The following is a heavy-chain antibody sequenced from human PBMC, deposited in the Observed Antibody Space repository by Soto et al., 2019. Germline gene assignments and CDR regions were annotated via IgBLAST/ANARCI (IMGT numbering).Heavy chain of an antibody. V-gene: IGHV3-23*01. CDR1: GFTFSNYA. J-gene: IGHJ4*02. Sequence: EVQLLESGGDLVQPGGSLSLSCAASGFTFSNYAMSWVRQAPGKGLEWVSTISDTGDSTYYADSVRGRFTISGDNSNNTLYLAMVSLSAEDTAVFFCAKSPLPRNPRLTLTTCFDYWGQGALVTVSS. CDR3: AKSPLPRNPRLTLTTCFDY. D-gene: IGHD4-17*01. CDR2: ISDTGDST.